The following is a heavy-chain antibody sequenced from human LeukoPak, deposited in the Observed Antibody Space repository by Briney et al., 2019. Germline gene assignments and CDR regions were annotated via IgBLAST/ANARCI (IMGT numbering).Heavy chain of an antibody. CDR2: IYYSGST. J-gene: IGHJ3*02. Sequence: SQTLSLTCTVSGGSISSGGYYWTWIRQHPGKGLEWIGYIYYSGSTNYNPSLKSRVTISVDTSKNQFSLKLSSVTAADTAVYYCARHREGVLDIWGQGTMVTVSS. V-gene: IGHV4-31*03. CDR1: GGSISSGGYY. CDR3: ARHREGVLDI. D-gene: IGHD1-26*01.